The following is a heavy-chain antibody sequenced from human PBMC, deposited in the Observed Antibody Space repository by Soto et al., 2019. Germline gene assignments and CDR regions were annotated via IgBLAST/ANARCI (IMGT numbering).Heavy chain of an antibody. J-gene: IGHJ6*02. V-gene: IGHV4-59*01. CDR1: GGSISSYY. CDR2: IYYSGST. CDR3: PRNNIVVVPAATTSYYYYGMDV. D-gene: IGHD2-2*01. Sequence: PSETLSLTFTVSGGSISSYYWSWIRQPPGKGLEWIGYIYYSGSTNYNPSRKSRVTISVDTSKNQFSLKLSSVTAADTAVYYCPRNNIVVVPAATTSYYYYGMDVCGQGTTVTVSS.